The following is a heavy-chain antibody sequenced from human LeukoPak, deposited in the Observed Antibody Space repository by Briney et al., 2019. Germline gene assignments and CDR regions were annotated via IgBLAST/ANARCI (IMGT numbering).Heavy chain of an antibody. CDR2: FDPEDGET. D-gene: IGHD3-22*01. Sequence: ASVKVSCKVSGYTLTELSMHRVRQAPGKGLEWMGGFDPEDGETIYAQKFQGRVTMTEDTSTDTAYMELSSLRSEDTAVYYCATDYYDSSGYYYFDYWGQGTLVTVSS. J-gene: IGHJ4*02. CDR1: GYTLTELS. V-gene: IGHV1-24*01. CDR3: ATDYYDSSGYYYFDY.